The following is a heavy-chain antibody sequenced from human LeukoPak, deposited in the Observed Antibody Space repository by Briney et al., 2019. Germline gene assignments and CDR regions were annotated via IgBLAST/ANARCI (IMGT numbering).Heavy chain of an antibody. CDR2: ITGDGSTT. V-gene: IGHV3-74*01. D-gene: IGHD2-2*01. CDR3: ARVGYCSSTSCSDAFDI. CDR1: GFTFSSYW. Sequence: GGSLRLSCAASGFTFSSYWMHWVRQAPGKGLVWVSRITGDGSTTSYADSVKGRFTISRDNANNTLYLQMNSLRAEDTAVYYCARVGYCSSTSCSDAFDIRGQGTMVTVSS. J-gene: IGHJ3*02.